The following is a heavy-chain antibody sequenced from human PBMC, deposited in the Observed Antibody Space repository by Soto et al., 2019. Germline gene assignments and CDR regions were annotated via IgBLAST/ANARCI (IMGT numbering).Heavy chain of an antibody. CDR1: GGSISSYY. J-gene: IGHJ4*02. CDR3: ARGEMATPRA. V-gene: IGHV4-59*12. CDR2: IYYSGST. Sequence: SETLALPSTVAGGSISSYYWSWIRQPPGKGLEWIGYIYYSGSTNYNPSLKSRVTISVDTSKNQFSLKLSSVTAADTAVYYCARGEMATPRAWGQGTLVTVSS. D-gene: IGHD5-12*01.